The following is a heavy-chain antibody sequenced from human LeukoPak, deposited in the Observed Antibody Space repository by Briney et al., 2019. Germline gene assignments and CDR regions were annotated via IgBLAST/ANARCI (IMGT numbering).Heavy chain of an antibody. CDR3: ARGYYYDSSGYYLDY. Sequence: GGSLRLSCAASGFTFSSYSMNWVRQAPGKGLEWVSSISSSSSYIYYADSVKGRFTISRDNAKNSLYLQMDSLRAEDTAVYYCARGYYYDSSGYYLDYWGQGTLVTVSS. CDR2: ISSSSSYI. CDR1: GFTFSSYS. D-gene: IGHD3-22*01. V-gene: IGHV3-21*01. J-gene: IGHJ4*02.